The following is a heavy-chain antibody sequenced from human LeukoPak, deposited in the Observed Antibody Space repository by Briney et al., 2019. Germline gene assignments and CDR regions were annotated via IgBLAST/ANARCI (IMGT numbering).Heavy chain of an antibody. CDR1: GFTFSSYE. CDR3: AREKDSTRDAFDI. J-gene: IGHJ3*02. Sequence: PGGSLRLSCAASGFTFSSYEMNWVRQAPGKGLEWVAYISRSGNTIYYADSVKGRFTISRDNAENSLFLRMNSLGAEDTAVYYCAREKDSTRDAFDIWGQGTMVTVSS. D-gene: IGHD2-15*01. V-gene: IGHV3-48*03. CDR2: ISRSGNTI.